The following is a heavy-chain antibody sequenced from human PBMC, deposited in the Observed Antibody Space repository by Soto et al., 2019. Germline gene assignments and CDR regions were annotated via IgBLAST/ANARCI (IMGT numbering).Heavy chain of an antibody. J-gene: IGHJ4*02. CDR1: GGTFSSYA. CDR3: ARTRYYYDSSGYYLEVGDY. D-gene: IGHD3-22*01. V-gene: IGHV1-69*12. Sequence: QVQLVQSGAEVKKPGSSVKVSCKASGGTFSSYAISWVRQAPGQGLEWMGGIIPIFGTANYAQKFQGRVTITADESTSXAXXELSSLRSEDTAVYYCARTRYYYDSSGYYLEVGDYWGQGTLVTVSS. CDR2: IIPIFGTA.